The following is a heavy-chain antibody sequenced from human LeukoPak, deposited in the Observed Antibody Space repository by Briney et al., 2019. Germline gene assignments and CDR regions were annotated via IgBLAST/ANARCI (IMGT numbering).Heavy chain of an antibody. CDR1: GFTFSSYG. V-gene: IGHV3-30*03. J-gene: IGHJ6*02. Sequence: GGSLRLSCAASGFTFSSYGMHWVRQAPGKGLEWVAVISYDGSNKYYADSAKGRFTISRDNSKNTLYLQMNSLRAEDTAVYYCAATGTTEDYYYGMDVWGQGTTVTVSS. CDR2: ISYDGSNK. D-gene: IGHD1-7*01. CDR3: AATGTTEDYYYGMDV.